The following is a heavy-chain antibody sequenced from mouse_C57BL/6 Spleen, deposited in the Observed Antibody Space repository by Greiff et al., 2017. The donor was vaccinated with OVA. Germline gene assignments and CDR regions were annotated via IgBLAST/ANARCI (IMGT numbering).Heavy chain of an antibody. CDR1: GFTFSSYA. J-gene: IGHJ2*01. V-gene: IGHV5-4*01. D-gene: IGHD1-1*01. CDR3: AREGTTVVATSYFDY. Sequence: EVQLVESGGGLVKPGGSLKLSCAASGFTFSSYAMSWVRQTPEKRLEWVATISDGGSYTYYPDNVKGRFTISRDNAKNNLYLQMSHLKSEDTAMYYGAREGTTVVATSYFDYWGQGTTLTVSS. CDR2: ISDGGSYT.